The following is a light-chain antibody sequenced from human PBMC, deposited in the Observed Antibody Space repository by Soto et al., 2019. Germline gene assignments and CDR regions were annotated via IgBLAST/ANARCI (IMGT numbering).Light chain of an antibody. CDR3: SSYTTGIPLGVV. V-gene: IGLV2-14*01. CDR2: EVS. Sequence: QSALTQPASVSGSPGQSITISCTGTSSDVGGYNYVSWYQQHPGKAPKLMIYEVSNRPSGVSNRFSGSKSGNTASLTISGLQAADEADYYCSSYTTGIPLGVVFGGGTKVTVL. CDR1: SSDVGGYNY. J-gene: IGLJ3*02.